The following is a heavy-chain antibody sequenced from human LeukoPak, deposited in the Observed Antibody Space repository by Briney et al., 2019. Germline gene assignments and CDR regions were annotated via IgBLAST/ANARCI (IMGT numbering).Heavy chain of an antibody. J-gene: IGHJ4*02. D-gene: IGHD3-10*01. CDR3: TTDWWTLGFDY. V-gene: IGHV3-49*03. CDR2: IRAKVYGGTT. Sequence: GGSLRLSCTGSGRSFGDYGLSWFRKAPGKGLEWIGFIRAKVYGGTTEYVASVKGRFTLSRDDSQSIAYLQMNSLKTEDTGVYYCTTDWWTLGFDYWGQGTLVTVSS. CDR1: GRSFGDYG.